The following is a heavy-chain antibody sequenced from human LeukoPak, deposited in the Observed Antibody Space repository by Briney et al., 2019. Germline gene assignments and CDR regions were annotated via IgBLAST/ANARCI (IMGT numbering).Heavy chain of an antibody. D-gene: IGHD2-2*01. CDR3: AKVQYGTSLLDN. CDR1: GFTFSSYG. Sequence: PGGSLRLSCAASGFTFSSYGMHWVRQAPGKGLEWVAFIRYDGGHKYYADSVKGRFTISRDNSKNTMYLQMSSLRAEDTAVYYCAKVQYGTSLLDNWGQGILVTVSS. CDR2: IRYDGGHK. J-gene: IGHJ4*02. V-gene: IGHV3-30*02.